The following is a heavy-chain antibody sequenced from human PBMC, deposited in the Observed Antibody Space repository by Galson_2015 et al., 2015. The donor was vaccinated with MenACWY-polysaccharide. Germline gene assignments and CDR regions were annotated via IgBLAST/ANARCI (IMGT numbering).Heavy chain of an antibody. CDR3: AHRRGVAAADDY. D-gene: IGHD6-25*01. V-gene: IGHV2-5*02. CDR2: IFWDDHK. J-gene: IGHJ4*02. CDR1: GFSVSTSGVG. Sequence: PALVKPTQTLTLTCTVSGFSVSTSGVGVGWIRQPPGKALEWLALIFWDDHKGYSPSLKSRLTITKDTSQNRVVLTMTDMDPEDTATYYCAHRRGVAAADDYWGQGILVIVSS.